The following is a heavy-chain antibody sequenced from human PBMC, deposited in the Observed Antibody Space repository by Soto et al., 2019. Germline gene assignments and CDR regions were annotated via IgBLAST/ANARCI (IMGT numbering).Heavy chain of an antibody. CDR2: IYYSGST. J-gene: IGHJ4*02. V-gene: IGHV4-61*01. CDR3: ASSYGDYDGVVDY. Sequence: QVQLQESGPGLVKPSETLSLTCTVSGGSVSSGSYYWSWIRQPPGKGLEWIGYIYYSGSTNYDPFLKTRVTISVDTSKNQFSLKLSSVTAADTAVYYCASSYGDYDGVVDYWGQGTLVTVSS. D-gene: IGHD4-17*01. CDR1: GGSVSSGSYY.